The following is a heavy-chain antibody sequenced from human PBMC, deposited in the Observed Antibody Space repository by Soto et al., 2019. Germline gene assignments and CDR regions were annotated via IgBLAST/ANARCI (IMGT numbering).Heavy chain of an antibody. J-gene: IGHJ4*02. CDR1: GFTFSSYG. D-gene: IGHD3-22*01. CDR2: ISYDGSNK. V-gene: IGHV3-30*18. CDR3: AKEDRRTYYYDSSGHHPFDY. Sequence: PGGSLRLSCAASGFTFSSYGMHWVRQAPGKGLEWVAVISYDGSNKYYADSVKGRFTISRDNSKNTLYLQMNSLRAEDTAVYYCAKEDRRTYYYDSSGHHPFDYWGQGTLVTVSS.